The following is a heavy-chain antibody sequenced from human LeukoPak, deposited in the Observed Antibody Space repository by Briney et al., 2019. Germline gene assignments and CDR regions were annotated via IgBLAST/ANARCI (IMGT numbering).Heavy chain of an antibody. D-gene: IGHD3-10*01. CDR1: GYSISSGYH. CDR2: IYYSGST. Sequence: SETLSLTCTVSGYSISSGYHWGWIRQPPGKGLEWIGYIYYSGSTNYNPSLKSRVTISVDTSKNQFSLKLSSVTAADTAVYYCARDRGAGAGPRFDYWGQGTLVTVSS. V-gene: IGHV4-38-2*02. J-gene: IGHJ4*02. CDR3: ARDRGAGAGPRFDY.